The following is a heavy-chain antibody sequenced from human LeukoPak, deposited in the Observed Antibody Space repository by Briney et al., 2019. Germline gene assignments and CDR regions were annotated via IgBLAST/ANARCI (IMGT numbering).Heavy chain of an antibody. CDR1: GFTFSSYW. CDR3: AKAKLSGGDYAFDV. D-gene: IGHD2-21*02. V-gene: IGHV3-7*01. J-gene: IGHJ3*01. CDR2: IKQEGSEK. Sequence: GGSLRLSCAASGFTFSSYWMTWVRQAPGKGLEWVANIKQEGSEKHYVDSVKARFTISRDNAKNSLYLQMNGLRAEDTAVYYCAKAKLSGGDYAFDVWGQGTLATVSS.